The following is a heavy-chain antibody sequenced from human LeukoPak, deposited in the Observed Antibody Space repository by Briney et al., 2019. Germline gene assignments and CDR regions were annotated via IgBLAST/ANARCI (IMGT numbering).Heavy chain of an antibody. CDR1: GFTFDDYG. V-gene: IGHV3-20*04. J-gene: IGHJ4*02. CDR3: ARGASYSSGLFDY. CDR2: INWNGGST. D-gene: IGHD3-22*01. Sequence: PGGSLRLSCAASGFTFDDYGISWVRQAPGKGLEWVSGINWNGGSTGYADSVKGRFTIFRDNTKNSLYLQMNSLRAEDTALYYCARGASYSSGLFDYWGQGTLVTVSS.